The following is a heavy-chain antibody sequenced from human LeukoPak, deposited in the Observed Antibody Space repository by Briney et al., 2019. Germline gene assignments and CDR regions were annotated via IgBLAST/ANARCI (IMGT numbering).Heavy chain of an antibody. D-gene: IGHD2-15*01. Sequence: GASVKVSCKASGYTFTSYGISWVRQAPGQGLEWMGWITAYNGNTNYAQKLQGRVTMTTDTSTSTAYMELRSLRSEDTAVYYCARGHCSGGSCDYYYMDVWGKGTTVTISS. J-gene: IGHJ6*03. V-gene: IGHV1-18*01. CDR1: GYTFTSYG. CDR2: ITAYNGNT. CDR3: ARGHCSGGSCDYYYMDV.